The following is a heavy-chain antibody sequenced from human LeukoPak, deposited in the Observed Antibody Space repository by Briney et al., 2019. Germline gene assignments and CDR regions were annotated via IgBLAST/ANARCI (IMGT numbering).Heavy chain of an antibody. V-gene: IGHV3-21*01. CDR1: GFIFSSYS. D-gene: IGHD3-10*01. CDR3: ARSPFRDYFGSGVYFDN. Sequence: GGSLRLSCTASGFIFSSYSLTWVRQVPGKGLELVSYTSSRSSYINYADSVKGRLTISRDNAKNSLYLQMNSLRVEDTAVYYCARSPFRDYFGSGVYFDNWGQGTLVTVSS. J-gene: IGHJ4*02. CDR2: TSSRSSYI.